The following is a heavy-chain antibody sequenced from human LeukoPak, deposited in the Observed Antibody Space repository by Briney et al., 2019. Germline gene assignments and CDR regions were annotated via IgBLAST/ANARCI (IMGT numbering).Heavy chain of an antibody. CDR3: AKASYGYFDY. J-gene: IGHJ4*02. CDR2: ISWNSGSI. V-gene: IGHV3-9*01. D-gene: IGHD5-18*01. CDR1: GFTFDDYA. Sequence: GGSLRLSCAASGFTFDDYAMHWVRQAPGKGLEWVSGISWNSGSIGYADSVKGRFTISRDNSKNTLYLQMNSLRAEDTAVYYCAKASYGYFDYWGQGTLVTVSS.